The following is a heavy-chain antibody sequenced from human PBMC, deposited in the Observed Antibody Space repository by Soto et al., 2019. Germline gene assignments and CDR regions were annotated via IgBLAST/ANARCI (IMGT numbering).Heavy chain of an antibody. CDR3: AKRQNTFDFDY. CDR2: IYVGDSDT. V-gene: IGHV5-51*01. J-gene: IGHJ4*02. Sequence: ESLRVSCKGSEYTFINFCVGWVRQMPGKGLEWMGIIYVGDSDTRYSPSFRGLVTLSVDKSINTAYLHWSGLKASDTAMYYCAKRQNTFDFDYWGQATLVTVSS. CDR1: EYTFINFC.